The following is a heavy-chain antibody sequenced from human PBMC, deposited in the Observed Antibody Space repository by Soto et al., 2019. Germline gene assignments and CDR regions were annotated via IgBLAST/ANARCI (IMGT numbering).Heavy chain of an antibody. CDR3: ARGRGYYDFWSGYYTGAYFDY. D-gene: IGHD3-3*01. CDR2: IIPIFGTA. CDR1: GGTFSSYA. Sequence: QVQLVQSGAEVKKPGSSVKVSCKASGGTFSSYAISWVRQAPGQGLEWRGGIIPIFGTANYAQKFQGRVTITADESTSTAYMELSSLRSEDTAVYYCARGRGYYDFWSGYYTGAYFDYWGQGTLVTVSS. V-gene: IGHV1-69*01. J-gene: IGHJ4*02.